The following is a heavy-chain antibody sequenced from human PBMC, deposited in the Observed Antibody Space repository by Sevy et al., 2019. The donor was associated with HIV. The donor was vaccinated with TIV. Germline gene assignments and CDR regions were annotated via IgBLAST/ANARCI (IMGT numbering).Heavy chain of an antibody. Sequence: GGSLRLSCAASGYIFSSYGIHWVRQAPGKGLEWVAFLSYDERNKYYADSVKGRFTISGDSSKNTFYLQMNNLRADDTVLYYCAKDRDVLLVPSTMRDEYPGYGMDVWGQGTTVTVSS. CDR3: AKDRDVLLVPSTMRDEYPGYGMDV. J-gene: IGHJ6*02. CDR1: GYIFSSYG. V-gene: IGHV3-30*18. CDR2: LSYDERNK. D-gene: IGHD2-2*01.